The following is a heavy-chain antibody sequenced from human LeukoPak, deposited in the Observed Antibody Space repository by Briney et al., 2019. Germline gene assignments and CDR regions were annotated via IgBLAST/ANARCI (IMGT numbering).Heavy chain of an antibody. Sequence: PGGSLRLSCAASGFTFSSYSMNRVRQAPGKGLEWVSYISSSSSTIYYADSVKGRFTISRDNAKNSLYLQMNSLRAEDTAVYYCARGYYGSGSYLDYWGQGTLVTVSS. CDR3: ARGYYGSGSYLDY. V-gene: IGHV3-48*04. CDR2: ISSSSSTI. D-gene: IGHD3-10*01. CDR1: GFTFSSYS. J-gene: IGHJ4*02.